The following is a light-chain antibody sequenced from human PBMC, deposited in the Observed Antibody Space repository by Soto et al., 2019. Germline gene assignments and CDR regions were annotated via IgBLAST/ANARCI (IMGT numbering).Light chain of an antibody. J-gene: IGLJ7*01. CDR3: AAWDDSLSGHVV. V-gene: IGLV1-44*01. CDR1: SSNIGSNS. Sequence: QSVLTQPPSASGTPGQRVTMSCSGSSSNIGSNSVNWFQQLPGMAPKLLIYNNIQRPSGVPGRFSGSKSGTSASLASSGLQSEDEADYYCAAWDDSLSGHVVFGGGTQLTVL. CDR2: NNI.